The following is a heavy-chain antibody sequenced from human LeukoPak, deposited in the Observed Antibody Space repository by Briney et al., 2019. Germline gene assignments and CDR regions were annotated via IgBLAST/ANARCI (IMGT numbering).Heavy chain of an antibody. CDR3: ARRAKVEQWLVFAYYYYYMDV. D-gene: IGHD6-19*01. J-gene: IGHJ6*03. V-gene: IGHV4-34*01. CDR1: GVSFSGYY. CDR2: INHSGST. Sequence: SETLSLTCAVYGVSFSGYYWSWIRQPPGKGLEWIGEINHSGSTNYNPSLKSRVTISVDTSKNQFSLKLSSVTAADTAVYYCARRAKVEQWLVFAYYYYYMDVWGKGTTVTISS.